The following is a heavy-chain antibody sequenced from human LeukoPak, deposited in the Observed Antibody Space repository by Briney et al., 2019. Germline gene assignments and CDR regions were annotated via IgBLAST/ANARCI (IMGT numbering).Heavy chain of an antibody. CDR2: ISYDGSNK. CDR1: GFTFSSYA. V-gene: IGHV3-30-3*01. Sequence: GGSLRLSCAASGFTFSSYAMHWVRQAPGKGLEWVAVISYDGSNKYYADSVKGRFTISRDNSKNTLYLQMNSLRAEDTAVYYCARALTMVWGYMDVWGQGTTVTVSS. J-gene: IGHJ6*02. D-gene: IGHD3-10*01. CDR3: ARALTMVWGYMDV.